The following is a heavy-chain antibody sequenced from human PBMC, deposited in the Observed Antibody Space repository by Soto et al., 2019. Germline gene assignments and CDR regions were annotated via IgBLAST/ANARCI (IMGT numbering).Heavy chain of an antibody. D-gene: IGHD3-22*01. Sequence: SETLSLTCTVSSVSFGRGGYYWGWIRQPPGKGLEWIGSIYDSGTAYYTPSLKSRVTMSVDTSKNQFSLDLNSVTAADTAVYFCARGGPSGYYYYFDSWGQGTQVTVSS. CDR2: IYDSGTA. J-gene: IGHJ4*02. V-gene: IGHV4-39*01. CDR1: SVSFGRGGYY. CDR3: ARGGPSGYYYYFDS.